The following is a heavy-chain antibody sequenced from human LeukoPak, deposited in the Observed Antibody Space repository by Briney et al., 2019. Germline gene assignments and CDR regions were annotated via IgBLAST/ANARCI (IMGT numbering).Heavy chain of an antibody. D-gene: IGHD2-2*02. CDR3: ARDAPNYCSSTSCYSPKVTFDY. J-gene: IGHJ4*02. CDR1: GYTFTSYY. CDR2: INPSGGST. Sequence: ASVKVSFKASGYTFTSYYMHWVRQAPGQGLEWMGIINPSGGSTSYAQKFQGRVTMTRDTSTSTVYMELSSLRSEDTAVYYCARDAPNYCSSTSCYSPKVTFDYWGQGTLVTVSS. V-gene: IGHV1-46*01.